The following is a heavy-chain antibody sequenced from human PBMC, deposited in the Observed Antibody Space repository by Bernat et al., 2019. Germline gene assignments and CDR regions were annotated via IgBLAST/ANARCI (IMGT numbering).Heavy chain of an antibody. Sequence: QVQLQQWGAGLLKPSETLSLTCAVYGGSFSGYFWTWIRQPPGKGLEWIAEMNHAGSTNYNPSLKSRVTISIDTSKNQFSLKLASVTAADTAVYYCARGLGRRYFGLWGRDTLVTVSS. J-gene: IGHJ2*01. CDR1: GGSFSGYF. V-gene: IGHV4-34*01. CDR2: MNHAGST. D-gene: IGHD2-15*01. CDR3: ARGLGRRYFGL.